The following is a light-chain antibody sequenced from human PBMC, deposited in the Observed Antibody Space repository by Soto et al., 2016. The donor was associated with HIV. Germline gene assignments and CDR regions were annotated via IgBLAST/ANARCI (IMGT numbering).Light chain of an antibody. CDR3: QVWDRRSDHVV. Sequence: SYELTQPPSVSVAPGKTAGITCGGDNVGTQSVHWHQQRPGQAPVLVVFDDSDRPSGIPDRFSGSKSGNTATLTINRVDAGDEADYYCQVWDRRSDHVVFGGGTKLSVL. CDR1: NVGTQS. CDR2: DDS. J-gene: IGLJ3*02. V-gene: IGLV3-21*03.